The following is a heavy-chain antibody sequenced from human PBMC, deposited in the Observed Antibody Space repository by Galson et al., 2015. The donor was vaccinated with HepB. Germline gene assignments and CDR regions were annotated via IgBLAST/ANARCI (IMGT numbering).Heavy chain of an antibody. CDR2: ISRNSTTI. V-gene: IGHV3-48*01. D-gene: IGHD3-16*02. CDR3: ARDPDYDYVWGTYRPDY. Sequence: QAPGKGLEWVSYISRNSTTIYYADSVKGRFTISRANAKNSLYLQMNSLRVEDTAVYYCARDPDYDYVWGTYRPDYWGQGTLVTVSS. J-gene: IGHJ4*02.